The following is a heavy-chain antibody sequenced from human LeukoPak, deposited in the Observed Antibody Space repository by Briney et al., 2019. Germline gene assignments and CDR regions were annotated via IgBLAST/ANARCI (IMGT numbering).Heavy chain of an antibody. Sequence: PGGSLRLSCAASGFTVSSNYMSWVRQAPGKGLEWVSVIYSGGSTYYADSVKGRFTISRDNSKNTLYLQMNSLRAEDTAVYHCARDKYSSSSPYFDYWAREPWSPSPQ. D-gene: IGHD6-6*01. CDR3: ARDKYSSSSPYFDY. CDR1: GFTVSSNY. J-gene: IGHJ4*02. V-gene: IGHV3-53*01. CDR2: IYSGGST.